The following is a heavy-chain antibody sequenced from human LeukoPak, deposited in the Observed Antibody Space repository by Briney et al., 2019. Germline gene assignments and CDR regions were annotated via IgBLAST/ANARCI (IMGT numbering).Heavy chain of an antibody. Sequence: GGSLRLSCAASGFTFSSYTMSWVRQAPGEGLEWLSAISGRGESAFYAPSVKGRFAISRDNSDNTLYLQMSSLRVDDTAVYFCAKERQTGDYFTSDYWGQGTLVTVSS. V-gene: IGHV3-23*01. D-gene: IGHD4-17*01. J-gene: IGHJ4*02. CDR1: GFTFSSYT. CDR2: ISGRGESA. CDR3: AKERQTGDYFTSDY.